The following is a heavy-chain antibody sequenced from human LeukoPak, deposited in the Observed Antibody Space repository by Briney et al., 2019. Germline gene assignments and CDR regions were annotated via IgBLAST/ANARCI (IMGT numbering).Heavy chain of an antibody. J-gene: IGHJ4*02. CDR3: VRRTASDF. Sequence: GGYLRLSCAASGFTFTSYVMSWVRQAPGKGLEWVASVGGGGDYTYYSDSVKGRFTISRDNSENTVYLQLKSLRAEDTAVYYCVRRTASDFWGQGALFTASS. D-gene: IGHD2-21*02. CDR2: VGGGGDYT. CDR1: GFTFTSYV. V-gene: IGHV3-23*01.